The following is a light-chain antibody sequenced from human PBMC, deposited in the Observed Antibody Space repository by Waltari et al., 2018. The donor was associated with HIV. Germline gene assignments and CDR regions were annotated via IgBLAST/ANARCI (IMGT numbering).Light chain of an antibody. Sequence: SYALTQPPSVAVSPGQTARIPCTGDALPKKYASWYQQKSGQAPVLVIYEDSKRPSGFPERFSGSSSGTTATLTISGAQVEDEADYYCYSTDNSGHHRVFGTGTKLTVL. CDR2: EDS. CDR3: YSTDNSGHHRV. CDR1: ALPKKY. J-gene: IGLJ2*01. V-gene: IGLV3-10*01.